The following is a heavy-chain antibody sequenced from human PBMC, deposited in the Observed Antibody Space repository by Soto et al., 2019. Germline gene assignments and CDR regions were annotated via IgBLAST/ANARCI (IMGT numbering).Heavy chain of an antibody. Sequence: QVQLVQSGAEVKKPGASVKVSCKASGGTFSSYTISWVRQAPGQGLEWMGRCIPILGIANYVQKFQGRDTITADKSTSTAYMELSSLRSEDTAVYFCSRDALSPIAVADTDWFDPWGEGTLVTVSS. V-gene: IGHV1-69*08. CDR3: SRDALSPIAVADTDWFDP. CDR1: GGTFSSYT. CDR2: CIPILGIA. J-gene: IGHJ5*02. D-gene: IGHD6-19*01.